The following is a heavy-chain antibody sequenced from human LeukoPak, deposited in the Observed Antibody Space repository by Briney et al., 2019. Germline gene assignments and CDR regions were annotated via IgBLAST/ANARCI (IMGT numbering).Heavy chain of an antibody. J-gene: IGHJ5*02. CDR1: GYTFTGYY. CDR3: ARDHSVGDIAWWFDP. V-gene: IGHV1-2*02. D-gene: IGHD3-10*01. CDR2: INPNSGGT. Sequence: GASVKVSCKASGYTFTGYYMHWVRQAPGQGLEWMGWINPNSGGTNYAQKFQGRVTMTRDTSISTAYMELRSLTSEDTAVYYCARDHSVGDIAWWFDPWGQGTLVSVSS.